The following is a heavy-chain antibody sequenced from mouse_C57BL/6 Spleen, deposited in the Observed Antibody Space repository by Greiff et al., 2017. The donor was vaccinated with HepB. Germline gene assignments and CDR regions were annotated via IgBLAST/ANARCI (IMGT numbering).Heavy chain of an antibody. CDR1: GYTFTSYW. CDR2: IDPSDSYT. D-gene: IGHD4-1*01. CDR3: ARWDDGVYYFDY. Sequence: VQLQQPGAELVMPGASVKLSCKASGYTFTSYWMHWVKQRPGQGLEWIGEIDPSDSYTNYNQKFKGKSTLTVDKSSSTAYMQLSSLTSEDSAVYYCARWDDGVYYFDYWGQGTTLTVSS. J-gene: IGHJ2*01. V-gene: IGHV1-69*01.